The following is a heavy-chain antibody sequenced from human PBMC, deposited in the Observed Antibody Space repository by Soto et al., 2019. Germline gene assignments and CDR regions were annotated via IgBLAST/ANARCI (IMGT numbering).Heavy chain of an antibody. CDR1: GFTFSSYG. CDR2: IWYDGSNK. CDR3: ARAGGVLVPAAIGGDY. V-gene: IGHV3-33*01. J-gene: IGHJ4*02. Sequence: QVQLVESGGGVVQPGRSLRLSCAASGFTFSSYGMHWVRQAPGKGLEWVAVIWYDGSNKYYADSVKGRFTISRDNSKNKLYLQMNSMRAEDTAVYYCARAGGVLVPAAIGGDYWGQGTLVTVSS. D-gene: IGHD2-2*01.